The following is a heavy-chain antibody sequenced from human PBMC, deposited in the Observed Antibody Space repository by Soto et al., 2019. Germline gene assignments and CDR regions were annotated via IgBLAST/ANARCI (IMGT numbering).Heavy chain of an antibody. V-gene: IGHV3-30-3*01. J-gene: IGHJ6*02. CDR3: ARGGPTIFGVVTPLSGMDV. D-gene: IGHD3-3*01. Sequence: PGGSLRLSCAASGFTFSSYAMHWVRQAPGKGLEWVAVISYDGSNKYYADSVKGRFTISRDNSKNTLYLQMSSLRAEDTAVYYCARGGPTIFGVVTPLSGMDVWGQGTTVT. CDR2: ISYDGSNK. CDR1: GFTFSSYA.